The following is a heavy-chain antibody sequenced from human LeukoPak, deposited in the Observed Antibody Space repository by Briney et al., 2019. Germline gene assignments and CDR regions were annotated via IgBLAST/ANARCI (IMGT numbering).Heavy chain of an antibody. V-gene: IGHV3-21*01. D-gene: IGHD5-12*01. CDR3: ARDFVVATTQYYYYYGMDV. CDR1: GFTFSSYS. CDR2: IISSSSYI. J-gene: IGHJ6*04. Sequence: GGSLRLSCAASGFTFSSYSMNWVRQAPGKGLEWVSSIISSSSYIYYADSVKGRFTISRDNAKNSLYLQMNSLRAEDTAVYYCARDFVVATTQYYYYYGMDVWGKGTTVTVSS.